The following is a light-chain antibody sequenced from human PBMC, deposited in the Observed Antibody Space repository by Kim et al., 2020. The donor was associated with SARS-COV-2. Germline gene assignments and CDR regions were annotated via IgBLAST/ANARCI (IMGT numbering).Light chain of an antibody. Sequence: SIHISCTGTSNDVGTYNLVSWYQQHPDKAPKLMIYEINKRPSGVFNRFSGSKSGNTASLTISGLQAEDEADYYCCSYISSSTPYVFGTGTKVTVL. CDR2: EIN. CDR3: CSYISSSTPYV. V-gene: IGLV2-23*02. J-gene: IGLJ1*01. CDR1: SNDVGTYNL.